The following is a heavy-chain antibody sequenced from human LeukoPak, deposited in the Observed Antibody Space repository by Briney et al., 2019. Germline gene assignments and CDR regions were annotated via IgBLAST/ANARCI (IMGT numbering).Heavy chain of an antibody. V-gene: IGHV4-30-2*01. CDR2: IYHSGST. Sequence: SQTLSLTCAVSGDSLSSGGYSWSWIRQPPGKGLEWIGYIYHSGSTYYNPSLKSRVTISVDTSKNQFSLKLSSVTAADTAVYYCARGGYSSSSDPHYWGQETLVTVSS. J-gene: IGHJ4*02. CDR3: ARGGYSSSSDPHY. CDR1: GDSLSSGGYS. D-gene: IGHD6-6*01.